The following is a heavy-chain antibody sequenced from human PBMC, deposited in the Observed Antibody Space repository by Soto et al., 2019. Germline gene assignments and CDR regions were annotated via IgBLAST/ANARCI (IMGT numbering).Heavy chain of an antibody. CDR1: GFTFRNYG. Sequence: QVQLVESGGGVVQPGRSLRLSCAASGFTFRNYGMHWVRQAPGKGLEWVAIIWYDGSNKYYADSVKGRFTISRDNSENTLFLQMNGLRVEDTAVYYCARVDEDIAVYHWGQGTLVTVSS. J-gene: IGHJ4*02. V-gene: IGHV3-33*01. CDR2: IWYDGSNK. CDR3: ARVDEDIAVYH. D-gene: IGHD1-20*01.